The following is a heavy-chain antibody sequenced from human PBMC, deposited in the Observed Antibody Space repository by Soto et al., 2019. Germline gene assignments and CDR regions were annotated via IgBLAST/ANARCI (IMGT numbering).Heavy chain of an antibody. CDR3: AGREDSSGYYRLSYFDY. D-gene: IGHD3-22*01. CDR2: IIPIFGTA. CDR1: GGTFSSYA. J-gene: IGHJ4*02. Sequence: QVQLVQSGAEVKKPGSSVKVSCKASGGTFSSYAISWVRQAPGQGLEWMGGIIPIFGTANYAPKFQGRVTITADESTSTAYMELSSLRSEDTVVYYCAGREDSSGYYRLSYFDYWGQGTLVTVSS. V-gene: IGHV1-69*01.